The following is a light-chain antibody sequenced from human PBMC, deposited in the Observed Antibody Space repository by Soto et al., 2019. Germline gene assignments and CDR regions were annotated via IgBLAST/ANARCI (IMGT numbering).Light chain of an antibody. J-gene: IGKJ4*01. V-gene: IGKV3-11*01. CDR1: QSVTNS. Sequence: EIVLTQSPATLSLSPGERATLSCRASQSVTNSLAWYQQKPGQAPRLLVYDASNRATGIPTRLSGSGSGTDFTLTISNLEPEDFAVYYCQQHISWPLTFGGGTKVDNK. CDR3: QQHISWPLT. CDR2: DAS.